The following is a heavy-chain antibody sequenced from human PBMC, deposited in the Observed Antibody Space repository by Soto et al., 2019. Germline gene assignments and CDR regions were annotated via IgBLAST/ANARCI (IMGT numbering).Heavy chain of an antibody. CDR3: TTGRGYSYGYYGMDV. V-gene: IGHV1-24*01. CDR2: FDPEDGET. Sequence: ASVKVSCKVSGYTLTELSMHWVRQAPGKGLEWMGGFDPEDGETIYAQKFQGRVTMTEDTSTDTAYMELSSPRSEDTAVYYCTTGRGYSYGYYGMDVWGQGTTVTVSS. D-gene: IGHD5-18*01. CDR1: GYTLTELS. J-gene: IGHJ6*02.